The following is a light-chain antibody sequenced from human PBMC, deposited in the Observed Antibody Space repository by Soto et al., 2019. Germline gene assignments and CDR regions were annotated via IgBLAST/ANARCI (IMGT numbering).Light chain of an antibody. V-gene: IGLV1-40*01. CDR1: SSNIGAGFD. CDR2: ANT. CDR3: QSYDSSLSGVI. J-gene: IGLJ2*01. Sequence: VLTQPPSVSGAPGQRVAISCTGSSSNIGAGFDVHWYQQLPGTAPKLLIYANTNRPSGVPDRFSGSKSGTSASLAITGLQAEDDADYYCQSYDSSLSGVIFGGGTKLTVL.